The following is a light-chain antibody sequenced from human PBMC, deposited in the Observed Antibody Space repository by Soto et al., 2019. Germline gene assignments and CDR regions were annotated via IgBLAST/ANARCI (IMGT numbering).Light chain of an antibody. CDR2: GVS. CDR1: GSDVGGYDY. CDR3: CSFAGSNNFYV. J-gene: IGLJ1*01. Sequence: QSALTQPPSASGSLGQSVTISCTGTGSDVGGYDYVSWYQQHPGKAPQLMIYGVSKRPSGVPDRFSGSKSGNTASLTVSGLQAEDEADYYCCSFAGSNNFYVFGNGTKVTVL. V-gene: IGLV2-8*01.